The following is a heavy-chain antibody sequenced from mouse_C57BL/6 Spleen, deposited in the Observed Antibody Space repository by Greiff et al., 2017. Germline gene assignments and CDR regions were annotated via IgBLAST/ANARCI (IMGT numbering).Heavy chain of an antibody. CDR2: IDPANGNT. V-gene: IGHV14-3*01. D-gene: IGHD2-4*01. CDR1: GFNIKNTY. Sequence: VQLKQSVAELVRPGASVKLSCTASGFNIKNTYMHWVKQRPEKGLEWIGRIDPANGNTKYSPKFQGKATITADTSSNTAYLQLSSLTSEDTAIYYCARYYDYDDFYAMDYWGQGTSVTVSS. J-gene: IGHJ4*01. CDR3: ARYYDYDDFYAMDY.